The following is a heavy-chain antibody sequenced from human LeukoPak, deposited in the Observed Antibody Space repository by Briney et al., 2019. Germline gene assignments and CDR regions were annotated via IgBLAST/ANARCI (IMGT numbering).Heavy chain of an antibody. CDR1: GDSISSSSSY. CDR3: ARDLIGAGDYGDYEPLSDY. Sequence: NPSETLSLTCSVSGDSISSSSSYWGWIRQPPGKGLEWIGSIYYSGSTYYNPSLKSRVTISVDTSKNQFSLKLSSVTAADTAVYYCARDLIGAGDYGDYEPLSDYWGQGTLVTVSS. J-gene: IGHJ4*02. CDR2: IYYSGST. D-gene: IGHD4-17*01. V-gene: IGHV4-39*02.